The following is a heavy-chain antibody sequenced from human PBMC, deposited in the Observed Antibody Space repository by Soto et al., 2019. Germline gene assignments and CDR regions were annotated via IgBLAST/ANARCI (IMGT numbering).Heavy chain of an antibody. CDR3: ARGHKSWGYLGEFSE. J-gene: IGHJ4*02. V-gene: IGHV4-39*07. D-gene: IGHD3-16*01. Sequence: PSETLSLTCTVSGGSISSSSYYWGWIRQPPGKGLEWIGSIYYSGSTYYNPSLKSRVTISVDTSKDQFSLKLTSVTAADTAVYYCARGHKSWGYLGEFSEWGQGTLVTVSS. CDR1: GGSISSSSYY. CDR2: IYYSGST.